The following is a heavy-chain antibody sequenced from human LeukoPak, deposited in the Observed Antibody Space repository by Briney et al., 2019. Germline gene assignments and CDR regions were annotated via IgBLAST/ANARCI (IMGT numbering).Heavy chain of an antibody. CDR3: AELGITMIGGV. Sequence: GGSLRLSSAASGFTFTNYWMSWVRQAPGKGLELVANIKQDRSEKYYVDSVKGRFTISRDNAKNSLYLQMNSLRAEDTAVYYCAELGITMIGGVWGTGTTVTVSS. CDR1: GFTFTNYW. D-gene: IGHD3-10*02. V-gene: IGHV3-7*01. CDR2: IKQDRSEK. J-gene: IGHJ6*04.